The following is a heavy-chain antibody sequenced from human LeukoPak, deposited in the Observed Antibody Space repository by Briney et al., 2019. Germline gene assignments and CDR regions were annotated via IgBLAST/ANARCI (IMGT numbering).Heavy chain of an antibody. V-gene: IGHV3-23*01. Sequence: SLRLSCAASGFTFSSYAMSWVRQAPGKGLEWVSAISGSGGSTYYADSVKGRFTISRDNSKNTLYLQMNSLRAEDTAVYYCVLLKRGYSYGYADYWGQGTLVTVSS. CDR3: VLLKRGYSYGYADY. CDR1: GFTFSSYA. D-gene: IGHD5-18*01. CDR2: ISGSGGST. J-gene: IGHJ4*02.